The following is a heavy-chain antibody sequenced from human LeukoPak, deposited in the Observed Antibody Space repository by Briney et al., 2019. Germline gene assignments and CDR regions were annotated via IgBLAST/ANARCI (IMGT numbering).Heavy chain of an antibody. CDR1: GYTFTGYY. V-gene: IGHV1-2*02. CDR2: INPNSGGT. J-gene: IGHJ4*02. CDR3: ARAFYSSSWYHKEDFFDY. Sequence: GASVKASCKASGYTFTGYYMHWVRQAPGQGLEWLGWINPNSGGTNYAQKFQGRVTMTRDTSISTAYMELSRLRSDDTAVYYCARAFYSSSWYHKEDFFDYWGQGTPVTVSS. D-gene: IGHD6-13*01.